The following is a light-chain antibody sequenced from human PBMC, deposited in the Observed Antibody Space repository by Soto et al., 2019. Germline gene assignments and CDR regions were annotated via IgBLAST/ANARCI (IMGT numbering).Light chain of an antibody. J-gene: IGKJ3*01. CDR2: GAS. Sequence: EIVMTQSPGTLSLSPGETATLSCRASQSVSSNYVAWFHQKPGQAPRLLIYGASSRATGVPDRFSAGGSGTDFTLTISRLEPEDFAVYYCQQYCRSPFTCGPGTKVDIK. CDR3: QQYCRSPFT. CDR1: QSVSSNY. V-gene: IGKV3-20*01.